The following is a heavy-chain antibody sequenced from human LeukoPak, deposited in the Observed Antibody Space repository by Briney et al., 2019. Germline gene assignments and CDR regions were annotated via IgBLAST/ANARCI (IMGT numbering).Heavy chain of an antibody. D-gene: IGHD6-19*01. Sequence: GRSLRLSCAASGFTFSSYAMHWVRQAPGKGLEWVAVISYDGSNKYYADSVKGRFTISRDNSKNTLYLQMNSLRAEDMAVYYCAKDRNPGYSSGWLDYWGQGTLVTVSS. CDR2: ISYDGSNK. V-gene: IGHV3-30-3*01. J-gene: IGHJ4*02. CDR1: GFTFSSYA. CDR3: AKDRNPGYSSGWLDY.